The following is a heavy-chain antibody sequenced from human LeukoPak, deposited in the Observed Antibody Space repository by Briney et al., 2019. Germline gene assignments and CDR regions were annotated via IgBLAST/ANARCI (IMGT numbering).Heavy chain of an antibody. D-gene: IGHD3-3*01. CDR3: ASNFFTYYDFCFDY. CDR1: GGTFSSYT. J-gene: IGHJ4*02. V-gene: IGHV1-69*02. Sequence: SVKVSCKASGGTFSSYTISWVRQAPGQGLEWMGRIIPILGIANYAQKFQGRVTIAADKSTSTAYMELSSLRSEDTAVYYCASNFFTYYDFCFDYWGQGTLVTVSS. CDR2: IIPILGIA.